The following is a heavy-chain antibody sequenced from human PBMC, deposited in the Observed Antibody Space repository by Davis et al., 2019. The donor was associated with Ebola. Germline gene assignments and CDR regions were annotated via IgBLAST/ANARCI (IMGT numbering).Heavy chain of an antibody. V-gene: IGHV1-18*01. D-gene: IGHD3-22*01. CDR3: ARLFTWGPHSSGYYYYYYGMDV. J-gene: IGHJ6*02. CDR1: GYTFTSYG. CDR2: ISAYNGNT. Sequence: AAVKVSCKASGYTFTSYGISWVRQAPGQGLEWMGWISAYNGNTNYAQKLQGRVTMTTDTSTSTAYMELRSLRSDDTAVYYCARLFTWGPHSSGYYYYYYGMDVWGQGTTVTVSS.